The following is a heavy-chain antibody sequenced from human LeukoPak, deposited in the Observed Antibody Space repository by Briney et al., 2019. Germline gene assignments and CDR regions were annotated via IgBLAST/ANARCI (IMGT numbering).Heavy chain of an antibody. CDR1: GFTFSTYW. Sequence: PGGSLRLSCAASGFTFSTYWMHWVRQAPGKGLVWVSRISPDGSSATYGDSVKGRFTISRDNAKNTLCLQMNSLRAEDTAVYYCARVMYYYASGSLVVYYFDSWGQGTLVTVSS. CDR3: ARVMYYYASGSLVVYYFDS. D-gene: IGHD3-10*01. J-gene: IGHJ4*02. V-gene: IGHV3-74*01. CDR2: ISPDGSSA.